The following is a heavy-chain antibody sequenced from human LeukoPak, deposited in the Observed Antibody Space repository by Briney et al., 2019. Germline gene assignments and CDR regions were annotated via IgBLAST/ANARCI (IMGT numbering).Heavy chain of an antibody. D-gene: IGHD2-21*01. V-gene: IGHV4-59*01. CDR1: GGSISGYY. J-gene: IGHJ3*02. Sequence: PSETLSLTCTVSGGSISGYYWSWIRQPPGKGLEWIGFIYYSGSTDYNPSLKSRVSISVDTSKNQFSLKLSSVTAADTAVYYCARGLWPSYAFDIWGQGTMVTVSS. CDR3: ARGLWPSYAFDI. CDR2: IYYSGST.